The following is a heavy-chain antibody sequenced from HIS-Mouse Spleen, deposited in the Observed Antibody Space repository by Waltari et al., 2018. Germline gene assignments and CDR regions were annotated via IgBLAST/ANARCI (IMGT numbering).Heavy chain of an antibody. J-gene: IGHJ5*02. CDR2: INHSGST. CDR1: GGSFSGYY. Sequence: QVQLQQWGAGLLKPSETLSLTCDVYGGSFSGYYWSWIRQPPGKGLEWIGEINHSGSTNYNPSLKSRVTISVDTSKNQFSLKLSSVTAADTAVYYCARGRGAARPGWFDPWGQGTLVTVSS. CDR3: ARGRGAARPGWFDP. D-gene: IGHD6-6*01. V-gene: IGHV4-34*01.